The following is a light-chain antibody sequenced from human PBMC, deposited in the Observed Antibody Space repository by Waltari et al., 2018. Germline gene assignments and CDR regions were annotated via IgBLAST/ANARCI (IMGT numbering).Light chain of an antibody. CDR2: DVN. CDR1: TSDIGGYKH. V-gene: IGLV2-14*03. CDR3: TSYSDNSASPYV. Sequence: QSALTQPASVSGSPGQSITMSCTGTTSDIGGYKHVSWYQQHPGKAPKVVIYDVNKRPSGVPNRFSASKSGNTASLTISGLQPEDEAEYYCTSYSDNSASPYVFGTGTKVIV. J-gene: IGLJ1*01.